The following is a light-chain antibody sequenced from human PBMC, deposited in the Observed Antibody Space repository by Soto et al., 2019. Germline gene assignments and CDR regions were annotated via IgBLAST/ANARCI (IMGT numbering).Light chain of an antibody. J-gene: IGKJ5*01. V-gene: IGKV1-27*01. CDR3: HQRTSGIT. CDR1: QGIANY. CDR2: AAS. Sequence: DIQMTQSPSTLSASVGDRVTITCRASQGIANYLAWYQQKLGRVPKLLIYAASTLQSGVPSRFTGSGSGTDFTLTISSLEPEDSAVYYCHQRTSGITFGQGTRLENK.